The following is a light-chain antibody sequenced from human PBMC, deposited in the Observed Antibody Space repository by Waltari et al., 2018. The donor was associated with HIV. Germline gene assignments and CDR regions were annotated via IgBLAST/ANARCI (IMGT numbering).Light chain of an antibody. J-gene: IGKJ2*02. CDR3: QYYNTYSRT. CDR2: KAS. CDR1: QSLSSW. Sequence: DIQMTQSTSTLSASVGDRVTITCRASQSLSSWLAWYQMKPGKAPKLLIYKASSLESGVSSRFSGSGSGTEFTLTISSLQPDDFATYYCQYYNTYSRTFGQGTKVEL. V-gene: IGKV1-5*03.